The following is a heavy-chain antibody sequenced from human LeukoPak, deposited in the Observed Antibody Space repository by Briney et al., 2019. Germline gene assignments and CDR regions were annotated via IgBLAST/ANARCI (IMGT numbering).Heavy chain of an antibody. J-gene: IGHJ4*02. Sequence: SETLSLTCTVSGGSISSSLYSWGWIRQPPGKGLEWIGSISHTRITYYNPSLKSRVTVSLDRSKNQFSLNLSFVTAADTAEYSGAGVWASGTFDYWGQGNLVTVSS. CDR3: AGVWASGTFDY. V-gene: IGHV4-39*07. CDR1: GGSISSSLYS. D-gene: IGHD3-10*01. CDR2: ISHTRIT.